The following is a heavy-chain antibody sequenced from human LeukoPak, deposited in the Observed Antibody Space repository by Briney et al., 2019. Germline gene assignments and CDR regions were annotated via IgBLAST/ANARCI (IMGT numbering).Heavy chain of an antibody. CDR2: ISSSGSTI. Sequence: GGSLRLSCAASGFTFSSYEMNWVRQAPGKGLEWVSYISSSGSTIYYADSVKGRFTVSRDNAKNSLYLQMNSLRAEDTAVYYCARVGSSGWFPTPALDYWGQGTLVTVSS. D-gene: IGHD6-19*01. V-gene: IGHV3-48*03. J-gene: IGHJ4*02. CDR3: ARVGSSGWFPTPALDY. CDR1: GFTFSSYE.